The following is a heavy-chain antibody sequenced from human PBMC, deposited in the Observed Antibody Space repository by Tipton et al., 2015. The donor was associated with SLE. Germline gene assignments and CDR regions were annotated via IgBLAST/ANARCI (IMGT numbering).Heavy chain of an antibody. V-gene: IGHV3-30*02. J-gene: IGHJ6*02. D-gene: IGHD3-16*01. CDR1: GFIFSSYA. CDR3: AKVGMDV. Sequence: SLRLSCAASGFIFSSYAMHWVRQAPGKGLEWVAFIRNDGSNAYYADSVKGRFTISRDNSKNTLYLQMNSLRAEDTAVYYCAKVGMDVWGQGTTVTVSS. CDR2: IRNDGSNA.